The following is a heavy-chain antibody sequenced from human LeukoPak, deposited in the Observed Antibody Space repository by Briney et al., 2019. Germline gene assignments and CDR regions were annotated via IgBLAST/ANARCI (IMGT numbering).Heavy chain of an antibody. CDR1: GGSVNSGSYY. CDR3: ARDMTDWWFNP. D-gene: IGHD3-9*01. J-gene: IGHJ5*02. Sequence: PSETLSLTCTVSGGSVNSGSYYWSWIRQHPGKGLEWIGYIYYSGSTHYNPSLKSRVTISVDTSKNQFSLKLSSVTAADTAVYYCARDMTDWWFNPWGQGTLVTVSS. CDR2: IYYSGST. V-gene: IGHV4-31*03.